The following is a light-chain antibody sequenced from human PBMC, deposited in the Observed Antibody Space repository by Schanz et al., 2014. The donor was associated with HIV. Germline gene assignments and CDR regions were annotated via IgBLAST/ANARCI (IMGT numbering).Light chain of an antibody. CDR3: SSYAGRYNYFV. CDR1: SSNIGAGFD. CDR2: GSS. J-gene: IGLJ1*01. Sequence: QSVLTQPPSVSGAPGQRVTISCTGSSSNIGAGFDVHWYQLLPGTAPKLLIYGSSNRPSGVPDRFSGSKSGNTASLTVSGLQAEDEADYYCSSYAGRYNYFVFGTGTKLTVL. V-gene: IGLV1-40*01.